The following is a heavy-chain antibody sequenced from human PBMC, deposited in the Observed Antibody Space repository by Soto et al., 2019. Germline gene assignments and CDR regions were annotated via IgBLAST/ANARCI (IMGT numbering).Heavy chain of an antibody. Sequence: GGSLILSCAASGFTFSSYSMNWVRQAPGKGLEWVSSISSSSSYIYYADSVKGRFTISRDNAKNSLYLQMNSLRAEDTAVYYCARDPFFSDYGDYKSPYDYWGQGTLVTVPQ. D-gene: IGHD4-17*01. CDR3: ARDPFFSDYGDYKSPYDY. CDR2: ISSSSSYI. V-gene: IGHV3-21*01. J-gene: IGHJ4*02. CDR1: GFTFSSYS.